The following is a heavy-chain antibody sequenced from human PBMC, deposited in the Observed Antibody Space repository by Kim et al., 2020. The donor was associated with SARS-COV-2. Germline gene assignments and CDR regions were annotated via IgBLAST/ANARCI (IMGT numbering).Heavy chain of an antibody. D-gene: IGHD3-9*01. CDR3: ARHKANYDILTGDYTVAGGDY. J-gene: IGHJ4*02. Sequence: GESLKISCKGSGYSFTSYWIGWVRQMPGKGLEWMGIIYPGDSDTRYSPSFQGQVTISADKSISTAYLQWSSLKASDTAMYYCARHKANYDILTGDYTVAGGDYWGQGTLVTVSS. V-gene: IGHV5-51*01. CDR1: GYSFTSYW. CDR2: IYPGDSDT.